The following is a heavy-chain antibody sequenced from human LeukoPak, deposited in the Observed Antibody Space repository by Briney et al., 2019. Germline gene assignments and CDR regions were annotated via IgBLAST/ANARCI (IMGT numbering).Heavy chain of an antibody. CDR1: GYTFTSYY. CDR2: INPSGGST. D-gene: IGHD6-13*01. V-gene: IGHV1-46*01. CDR3: AREEYSSSRPLGYFDL. J-gene: IGHJ2*01. Sequence: ASVKVSCKASGYTFTSYYMHWVRQAPGQGLEWMGIINPSGGSTSYAQKFQGRVTMTRDMSTSTVYMELSSLRSEDTAVYYCAREEYSSSRPLGYFDLWGRGTLVTVSS.